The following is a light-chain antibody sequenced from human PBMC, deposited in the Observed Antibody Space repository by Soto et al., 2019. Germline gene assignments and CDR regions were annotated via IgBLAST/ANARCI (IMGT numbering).Light chain of an antibody. CDR1: QSVSSD. CDR2: GAS. V-gene: IGKV3-15*01. Sequence: ETVMTQSPATLSVSPGERATLSCRASQSVSSDLAWYQQKPGQAPRLLIFGASTRATSIPARFTGSRSGTEFTLTISSLQSEDFAVYYCQQYNTWPRTFGQGTKVDNK. J-gene: IGKJ1*01. CDR3: QQYNTWPRT.